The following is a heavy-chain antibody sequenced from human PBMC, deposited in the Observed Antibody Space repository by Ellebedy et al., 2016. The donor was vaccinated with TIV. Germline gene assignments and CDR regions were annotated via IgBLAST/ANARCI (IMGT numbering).Heavy chain of an antibody. D-gene: IGHD4-17*01. V-gene: IGHV3-7*01. CDR3: ATDRSYGDYLSPTHAFVI. J-gene: IGHJ3*02. CDR2: IRQDGSEK. Sequence: GESLKISCGSSGFSFSSYWMSWVRQAPGKGLEWVANIRQDGSEKYYVDSVKGRFTISRDNAKNSLYLHLNSLRAEDTAMYYCATDRSYGDYLSPTHAFVIWGQGTRVTVSS. CDR1: GFSFSSYW.